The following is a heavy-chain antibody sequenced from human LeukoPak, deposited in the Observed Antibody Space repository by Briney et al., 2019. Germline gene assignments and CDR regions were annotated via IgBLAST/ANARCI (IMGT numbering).Heavy chain of an antibody. CDR2: IYSGGST. D-gene: IGHD3-22*01. CDR1: GFTVSSNY. CDR3: AKAPYYDSSAPPDY. J-gene: IGHJ4*02. V-gene: IGHV3-53*01. Sequence: PGGSLRLSCAASGFTVSSNYMSWVRQAPGKGLEGVSVIYSGGSTYYADSVKGRFTISRDNSKNTLYLQMNSLRAEDTAVYYCAKAPYYDSSAPPDYWGQGTLVTVSS.